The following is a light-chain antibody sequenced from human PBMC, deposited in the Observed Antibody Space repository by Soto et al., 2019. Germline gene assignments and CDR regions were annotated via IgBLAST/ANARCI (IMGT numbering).Light chain of an antibody. V-gene: IGKV1-39*01. CDR1: QSISTY. J-gene: IGKJ5*01. Sequence: DIQMTQSTSSLSASVGDRVTITCRASQSISTYLNWYQQKPGKAPKLLIYAASSLQSGVPSRFSGSGSGTDFTLTISCLQPEDFAAYFCQQSHSIPPTFGQGTRLEIK. CDR3: QQSHSIPPT. CDR2: AAS.